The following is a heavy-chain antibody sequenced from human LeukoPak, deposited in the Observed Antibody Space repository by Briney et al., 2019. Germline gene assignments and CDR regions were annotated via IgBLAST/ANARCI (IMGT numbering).Heavy chain of an antibody. J-gene: IGHJ4*02. CDR3: ARGPKGKYYFDY. Sequence: GGSLRLSCAASGFTVSSACMTWVRQAPGGGLEWVSVIYSGGGTYYADSVKGRFTISRDSSKNTLYLQMNSLRAEDTAVYYCARGPKGKYYFDYWGQGTLVTVSS. CDR1: GFTVSSAC. V-gene: IGHV3-53*01. CDR2: IYSGGGT.